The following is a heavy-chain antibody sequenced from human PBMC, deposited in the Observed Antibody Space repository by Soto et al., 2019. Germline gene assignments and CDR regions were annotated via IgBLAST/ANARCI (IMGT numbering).Heavy chain of an antibody. V-gene: IGHV3-30-3*01. J-gene: IGHJ5*02. D-gene: IGHD5-18*01. CDR2: VSYDGSNK. CDR1: GFTFSSYA. Sequence: QVQLVESGGGVVKPGRSLSLSCAASGFTFSSYAMHWVRQAPGKGLEWVAVVSYDGSNKYYADSVKGRFTSSRDNSKSTLYRQMNSLRAEDTAVYYCARVDTAMVWFWFDPWGQGTLVSVSS. CDR3: ARVDTAMVWFWFDP.